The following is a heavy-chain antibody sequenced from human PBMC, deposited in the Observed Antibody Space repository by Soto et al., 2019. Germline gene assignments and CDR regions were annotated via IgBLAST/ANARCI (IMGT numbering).Heavy chain of an antibody. Sequence: PGGSLRLSCAASGFTFSSYAMSWVRQAQGKGLEWVSAISGSGGSTYYADSVKGRFTISIGNSKNTLYLQMNSLRAEDTAVYYCAKGRVGATFVFDYWGQGTLVTVSS. CDR3: AKGRVGATFVFDY. V-gene: IGHV3-23*01. CDR1: GFTFSSYA. D-gene: IGHD1-26*01. J-gene: IGHJ4*02. CDR2: ISGSGGST.